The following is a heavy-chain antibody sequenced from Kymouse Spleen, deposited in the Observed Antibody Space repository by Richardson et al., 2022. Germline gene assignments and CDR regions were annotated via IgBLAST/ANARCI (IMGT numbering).Heavy chain of an antibody. CDR3: ARDRASGWFPPYYYYGMDV. CDR2: TYYRSKWYN. Sequence: QVQLQQSGPGLVKPSQTLSLTCAISGDSVSSNSAAWNWIRQSPSRGLEWLGRTYYRSKWYNDYAVSVKSRITINPDTSKNQFSLQLNSVTPEDTAVYYCARDRASGWFPPYYYYGMDVWGQGTTVTVSS. CDR1: GDSVSSNSAA. D-gene: IGHD6-19*01. J-gene: IGHJ6*02. V-gene: IGHV6-1*01.